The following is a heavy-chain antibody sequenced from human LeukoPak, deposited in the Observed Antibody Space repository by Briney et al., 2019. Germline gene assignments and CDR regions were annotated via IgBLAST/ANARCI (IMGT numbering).Heavy chain of an antibody. V-gene: IGHV4-59*08. CDR2: IHTGNT. J-gene: IGHJ5*02. CDR3: ANVPTP. CDR1: GGSISNYY. Sequence: SETLSLTCTVSGGSISNYYWSWIRQPPGKGLEWIGYIHTGNTKYNPSLKSRVNISVDTSRNQFSLKLTSVTAADTAVYYCANVPTPWGQGALVTVSS.